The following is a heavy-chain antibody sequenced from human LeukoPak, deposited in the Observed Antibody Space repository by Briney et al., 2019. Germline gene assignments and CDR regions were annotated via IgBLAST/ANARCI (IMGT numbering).Heavy chain of an antibody. Sequence: SETLSLTCAVSGGSISSGGHSWSWIRQPPGKGLEWIGYIYHSGSTYYNPSLKSRVTISVDRSKNQFSLKLSSVTAADTAVYYCARLGTEAGALGYYYMDVWGKGTTVTVSS. V-gene: IGHV4-30-2*01. D-gene: IGHD6-19*01. CDR3: ARLGTEAGALGYYYMDV. J-gene: IGHJ6*03. CDR2: IYHSGST. CDR1: GGSISSGGHS.